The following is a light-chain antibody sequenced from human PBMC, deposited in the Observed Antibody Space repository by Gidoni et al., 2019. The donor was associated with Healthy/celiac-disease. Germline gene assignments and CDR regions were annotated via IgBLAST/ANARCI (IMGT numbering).Light chain of an antibody. CDR2: DAS. CDR3: QQFNSYPHGLT. V-gene: IGKV1-13*02. J-gene: IGKJ4*01. Sequence: GDRVTITCRASQGISSALAWYQQKPGKAPKLLIYDASSLESGVPSRFSGSGSGTDFTLTISSLQPEDFATYYCQQFNSYPHGLTFGGXTKVEIK. CDR1: QGISSA.